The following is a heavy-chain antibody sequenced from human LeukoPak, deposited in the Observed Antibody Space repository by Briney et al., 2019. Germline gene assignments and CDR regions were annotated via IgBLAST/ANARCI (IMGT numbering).Heavy chain of an antibody. J-gene: IGHJ4*02. Sequence: PGRSLRLSCAASGFTFSSYSMNWVRQAPGKGLEWVSSISSSSYIYYADSMKGRFTISRDNAKNSLYLQMNSLRAEDTAVYYCARASSSWYYFDYWGQGTLVTVSS. D-gene: IGHD6-13*01. CDR2: ISSSSYI. CDR1: GFTFSSYS. CDR3: ARASSSWYYFDY. V-gene: IGHV3-21*01.